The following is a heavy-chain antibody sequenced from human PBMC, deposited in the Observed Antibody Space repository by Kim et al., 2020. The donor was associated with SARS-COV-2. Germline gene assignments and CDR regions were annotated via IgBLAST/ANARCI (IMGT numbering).Heavy chain of an antibody. V-gene: IGHV3-74*01. CDR2: INSDGSST. Sequence: GGSLRLSCAASGFTFSSYWMHWVRQAPGKGLVWVSRINSDGSSTSYADSVKGRFTISRDNAKNTLYLQMNSLIAEDTAVYYCARDLITYYGSGSYYRGVDYWGQGTLVTVSS. CDR3: ARDLITYYGSGSYYRGVDY. D-gene: IGHD3-10*01. CDR1: GFTFSSYW. J-gene: IGHJ4*02.